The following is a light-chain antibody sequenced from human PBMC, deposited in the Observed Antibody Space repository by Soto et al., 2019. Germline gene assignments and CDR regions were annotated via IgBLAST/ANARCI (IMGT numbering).Light chain of an antibody. CDR1: QSVGTY. Sequence: DIVLTQFPATLSLSPGERATLSCRASQSVGTYLAWYQHKPGQAPRLLIYDASKRAIGTPARFSGSGSGTDFALTISSPEPEDFAVYYCQQRSDWPPITFGQGTRLEIK. V-gene: IGKV3-11*01. CDR3: QQRSDWPPIT. J-gene: IGKJ5*01. CDR2: DAS.